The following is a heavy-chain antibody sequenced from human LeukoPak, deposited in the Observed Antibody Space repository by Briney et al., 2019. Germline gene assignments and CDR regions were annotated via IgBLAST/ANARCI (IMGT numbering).Heavy chain of an antibody. V-gene: IGHV4-38-2*02. J-gene: IGHJ4*02. D-gene: IGHD3-10*01. CDR1: GYSISSGYY. CDR3: ARRPGGVDY. CDR2: IYHSGST. Sequence: PSETLSLICTVSGYSISSGYYWGWIRQPPGKGLEWIGSIYHSGSTYYNPSLKSRVTISVDTSKNQFSLKLSSVTAADTAVYYCARRPGGVDYWGQGTLVTVSS.